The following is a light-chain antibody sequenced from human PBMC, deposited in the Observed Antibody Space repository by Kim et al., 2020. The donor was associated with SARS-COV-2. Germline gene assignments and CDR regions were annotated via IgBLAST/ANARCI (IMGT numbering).Light chain of an antibody. V-gene: IGLV2-14*04. CDR2: DVN. J-gene: IGLJ1*01. CDR1: SSDVGGYNY. Sequence: PGQSITISCTGTSSDVGGYNYVSWYQQDPGKPPKLMIYDVNKRPSGVSRRFSGSKSGNTASLTISGLQAEDETDYYCSSYTSSGTVFGGGTKVTVL. CDR3: SSYTSSGTV.